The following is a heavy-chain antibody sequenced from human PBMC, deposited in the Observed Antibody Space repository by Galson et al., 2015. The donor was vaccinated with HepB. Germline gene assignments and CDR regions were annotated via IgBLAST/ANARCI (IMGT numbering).Heavy chain of an antibody. CDR1: GFTFSGFG. Sequence: SLRLSCAASGFTFSGFGMHWVRQAPGKGLEWVASIPYDGRNTNHADSVKGRFTISRDNSKNTLYLQMNSLRAEDTAVYYCAKTYTSDWELDYWGQGTLVTVSS. CDR3: AKTYTSDWELDY. V-gene: IGHV3-30*18. D-gene: IGHD6-19*01. J-gene: IGHJ4*02. CDR2: IPYDGRNT.